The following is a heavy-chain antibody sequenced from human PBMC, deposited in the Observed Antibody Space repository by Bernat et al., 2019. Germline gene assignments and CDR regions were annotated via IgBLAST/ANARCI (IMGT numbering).Heavy chain of an antibody. D-gene: IGHD4-17*01. CDR1: GGSISSYY. Sequence: QVQLQESGPGLVKPSETLSLTCTVSGGSISSYYWSWIRQPPGKGLEWIGYIYYSGSTNYNPSLKSRVTISVDTSKNQFSLKLSSVTAADTAVYYCARDPDYGMDYWGQGTLVTVSS. CDR2: IYYSGST. V-gene: IGHV4-59*01. CDR3: ARDPDYGMDY. J-gene: IGHJ4*02.